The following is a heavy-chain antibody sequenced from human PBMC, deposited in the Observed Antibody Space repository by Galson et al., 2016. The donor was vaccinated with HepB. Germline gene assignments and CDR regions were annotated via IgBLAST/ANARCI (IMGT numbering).Heavy chain of an antibody. D-gene: IGHD1-26*01. CDR2: IYWDDDE. J-gene: IGHJ4*02. V-gene: IGHV2-5*02. CDR3: AYTRSKSYYYFHY. Sequence: PALVKPTQTLTLTCAFSGFSLSTTAVGVGWVRQPPGKALEWLAPIYWDDDERYSPSLRSRLTITKDTSKNQVVLTMTSLDPVDTATYYCAYTRSKSYYYFHYWGQGTLVTVSS. CDR1: GFSLSTTAVG.